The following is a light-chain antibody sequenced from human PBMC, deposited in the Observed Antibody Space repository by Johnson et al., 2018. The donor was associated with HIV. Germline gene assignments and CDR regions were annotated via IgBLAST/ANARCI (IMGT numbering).Light chain of an antibody. Sequence: QSMLTQPPSVSAAPGQKVTISCSGSSSNIGNNYVSWYRHLPGTAPKLLIYENDKRPSGIPDRFSGSKSGTSVTLGITGLQTGDEADYYCATWDNSLSSGGVFGTGTKVTVL. CDR3: ATWDNSLSSGGV. V-gene: IGLV1-51*02. CDR1: SSNIGNNY. J-gene: IGLJ1*01. CDR2: END.